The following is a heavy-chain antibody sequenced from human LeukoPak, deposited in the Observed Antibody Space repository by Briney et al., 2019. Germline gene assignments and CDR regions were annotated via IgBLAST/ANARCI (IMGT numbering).Heavy chain of an antibody. CDR2: IYPGDSES. Sequence: GESLKISCKGSGYSFTSYWIGWVRQMPGKGLEWMGIIYPGDSESRYSPSFQGQVTISADKPISTAYLQWSSLKASDTAMYYCARRRDLYSGSYYPFDYWGQGTLVTVSS. V-gene: IGHV5-51*01. D-gene: IGHD1-26*01. CDR1: GYSFTSYW. CDR3: ARRRDLYSGSYYPFDY. J-gene: IGHJ4*02.